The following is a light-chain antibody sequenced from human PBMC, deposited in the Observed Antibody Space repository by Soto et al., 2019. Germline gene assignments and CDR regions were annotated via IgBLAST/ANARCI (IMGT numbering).Light chain of an antibody. CDR3: QQRSNSIT. CDR2: GAS. V-gene: IGKV3-11*01. CDR1: QSVGSN. Sequence: DIVITQSPATLYVSPGEGAALSCRASQSVGSNLAWYQPKPGQAPRLLIYGASTRATGIPARFSGSGSGTDFTLTVSSLEPEDFALYYCQQRSNSITFGQGTRLEIK. J-gene: IGKJ5*01.